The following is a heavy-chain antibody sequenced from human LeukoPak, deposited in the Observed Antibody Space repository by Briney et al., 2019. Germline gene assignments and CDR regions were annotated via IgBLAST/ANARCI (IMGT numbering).Heavy chain of an antibody. CDR3: AREGYSSGRAAAFDY. CDR2: ISYDGSNK. Sequence: GGSLRLSCAASGFTFSAYAMHWVRQAPGKGLEWVAVISYDGSNKHYADSVKGRFTISRDDSKSTLYLQMNSLRAEDTAVYYCAREGYSSGRAAAFDYWGQGTLVTVSS. V-gene: IGHV3-30*01. CDR1: GFTFSAYA. D-gene: IGHD6-19*01. J-gene: IGHJ4*02.